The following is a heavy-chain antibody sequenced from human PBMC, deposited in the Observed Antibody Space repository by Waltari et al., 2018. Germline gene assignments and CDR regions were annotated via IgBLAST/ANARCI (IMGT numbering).Heavy chain of an antibody. CDR2: ISYDGSNK. J-gene: IGHJ6*02. Sequence: QVQLVESGGGVVQPGRSLRLSCAASGFTFSSYAMHWVRQAPGTGLEWVAVISYDGSNKYYADSLKGLFTSSRDNSKNTLYLQMNSLRAEDTAVYYCARGDDFWSGYYPKSEYYGMDVWGQGTTVTVSS. V-gene: IGHV3-30-3*01. CDR1: GFTFSSYA. CDR3: ARGDDFWSGYYPKSEYYGMDV. D-gene: IGHD3-3*01.